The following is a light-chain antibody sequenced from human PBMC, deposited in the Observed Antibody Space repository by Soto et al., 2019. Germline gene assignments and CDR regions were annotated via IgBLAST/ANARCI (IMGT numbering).Light chain of an antibody. CDR2: KAS. CDR3: QQYNSYSEA. V-gene: IGKV1-5*03. CDR1: QGISSW. J-gene: IGKJ1*01. Sequence: PMTQSPSSLSASVGARVTITCRASQGISSWLAWYQQKQGKAPNLLINKASSLQSEVPSRFSGIGSGTELTITITSLQPDDFGVYYCQQYNSYSEAFGQGTKVDIK.